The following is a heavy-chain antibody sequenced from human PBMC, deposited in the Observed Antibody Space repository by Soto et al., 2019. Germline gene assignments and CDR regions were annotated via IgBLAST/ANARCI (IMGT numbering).Heavy chain of an antibody. CDR3: ANDRMEAYDFRSGNYYYGMDV. Sequence: GGSLRLSCAASGFTFSSYAMSWVRQAPGKGLEWVSAISGSGDSTYYADSVKGRFTISRDNSKNTLHLQMNSLRAEDTAVYYCANDRMEAYDFRSGNYYYGMDVWVHCNTVTVSS. D-gene: IGHD3-3*01. CDR2: ISGSGDST. J-gene: IGHJ6*02. V-gene: IGHV3-23*01. CDR1: GFTFSSYA.